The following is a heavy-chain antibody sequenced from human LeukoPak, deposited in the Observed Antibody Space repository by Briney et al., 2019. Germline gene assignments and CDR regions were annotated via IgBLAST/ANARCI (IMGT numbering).Heavy chain of an antibody. V-gene: IGHV1-2*02. CDR2: INPNSGGT. D-gene: IGHD1-26*01. CDR1: GYTFTGYY. CDR3: ARERVGPPFDY. Sequence: RASVTVSCKASGYTFTGYYMHWVRQAPGQGLEWMGWINPNSGGTNYAQTFQGRVTMTRDTSISTAYMEMSRLRSDDTAVYYCARERVGPPFDYWGQGTLVSVSS. J-gene: IGHJ4*02.